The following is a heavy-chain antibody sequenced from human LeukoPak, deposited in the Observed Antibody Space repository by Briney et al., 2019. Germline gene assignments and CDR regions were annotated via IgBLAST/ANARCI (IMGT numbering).Heavy chain of an antibody. CDR1: GGSPSGYY. CDR2: INHRGNT. Sequence: SETLSLTCAVYGGSPSGYYWNWIRQPPGKGLEWIEEINHRGNTNYNPSLKSRVTMSVDTSKNQVSLELRSVTAADTAVYYCARGDATSVTRFRPRPYLDYWGQGTLVTVSS. J-gene: IGHJ4*02. CDR3: ARGDATSVTRFRPRPYLDY. D-gene: IGHD4-17*01. V-gene: IGHV4-34*01.